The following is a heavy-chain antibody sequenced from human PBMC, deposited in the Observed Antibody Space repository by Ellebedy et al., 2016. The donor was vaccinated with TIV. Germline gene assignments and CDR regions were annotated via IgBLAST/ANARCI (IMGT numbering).Heavy chain of an antibody. CDR1: GFTFSSFW. CDR3: VRDGSGWDLDY. Sequence: GGSLRLXCAASGFTFSSFWMHWVRQAPGKGLEWVANINQDGSEKYYVDSVKGRFTISRDDSKNTVYLQISSLRPDDTAVYYCVRDGSGWDLDYWGQGTQVTVSS. V-gene: IGHV3-7*01. D-gene: IGHD6-19*01. J-gene: IGHJ4*02. CDR2: INQDGSEK.